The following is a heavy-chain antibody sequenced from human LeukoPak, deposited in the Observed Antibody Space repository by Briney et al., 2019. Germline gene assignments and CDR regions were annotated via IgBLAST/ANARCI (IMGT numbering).Heavy chain of an antibody. J-gene: IGHJ5*01. CDR1: GFTFGSYG. CDR3: AAHSSSWPFVS. CDR2: IGYDGSNK. V-gene: IGHV3-30*02. D-gene: IGHD6-13*01. Sequence: GGSLRLSCAASGFTFGSYGMHWVRQAPGKGLAWVAFIGYDGSNKYYADSVKGRFTISRDNSKNTMYVQMNSLRPEDTAVYYCAAHSSSWPFVSWGQGTRVTVSS.